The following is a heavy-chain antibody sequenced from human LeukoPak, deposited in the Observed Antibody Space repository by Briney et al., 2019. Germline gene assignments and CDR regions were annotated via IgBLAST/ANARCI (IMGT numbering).Heavy chain of an antibody. CDR2: INHSGST. CDR3: ARGVVVVPAAPVRYYYYMDV. CDR1: GGSFSGYY. J-gene: IGHJ6*03. Sequence: SETLSLTCAVYGGSFSGYYWSWIRQPPGKGLEWIGEINHSGSTNYNPSLKSRVTISVDTSKNQFSLKLSSVTAAETAVYYCARGVVVVPAAPVRYYYYMDVWGKGTTVTVSS. V-gene: IGHV4-34*01. D-gene: IGHD2-2*01.